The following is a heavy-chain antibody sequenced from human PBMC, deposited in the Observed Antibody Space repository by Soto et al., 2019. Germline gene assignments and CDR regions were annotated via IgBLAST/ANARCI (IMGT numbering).Heavy chain of an antibody. CDR1: GFTVSDNY. CDR3: ARGYPTGGNGLDV. J-gene: IGHJ6*02. D-gene: IGHD2-15*01. V-gene: IGHV3-53*01. Sequence: LRLSCAASGFTVSDNYMNWVRQAPGKGLEWVSVIYSGGSTYYTDSVKGRFTISRDNSKNTLYLQMNSLRAEDTAVYYCARGYPTGGNGLDVWGQGTTVTVSS. CDR2: IYSGGST.